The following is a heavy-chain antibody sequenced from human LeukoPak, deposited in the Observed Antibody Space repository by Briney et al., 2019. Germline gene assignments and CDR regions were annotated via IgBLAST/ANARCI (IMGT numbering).Heavy chain of an antibody. Sequence: GGSLRLSCAASGFTLSSYWMHWVRQAPGKGLVWVSRINSDGSRIYYADSVKGRFTISRDNAKNTLYLQMNSLRAEDTAVYYCARDFGPYGMDVWGQGTTVTVSS. J-gene: IGHJ6*02. CDR3: ARDFGPYGMDV. D-gene: IGHD3-16*01. V-gene: IGHV3-74*01. CDR1: GFTLSSYW. CDR2: INSDGSRI.